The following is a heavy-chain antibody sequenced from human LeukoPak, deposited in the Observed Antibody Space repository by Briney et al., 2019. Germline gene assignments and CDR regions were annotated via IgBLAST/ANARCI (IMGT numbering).Heavy chain of an antibody. V-gene: IGHV4-30-4*01. J-gene: IGHJ4*02. Sequence: PSHTLSLTCTVAVGSVSRRDYECGWIRRPPGKGLEWIGYMYYRGSTYYNRYLKSRVTISVDTSKNQYSLKLSSVTAADTAVYYCARHHYYDSWYFDYWGQGTLVTVSP. CDR2: MYYRGST. CDR3: ARHHYYDSWYFDY. CDR1: VGSVSRRDYE. D-gene: IGHD3-22*01.